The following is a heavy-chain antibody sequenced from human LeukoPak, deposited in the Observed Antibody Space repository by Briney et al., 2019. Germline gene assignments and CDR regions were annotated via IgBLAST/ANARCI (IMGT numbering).Heavy chain of an antibody. J-gene: IGHJ4*02. CDR3: AMGETVTTPPRDY. D-gene: IGHD4-17*01. V-gene: IGHV1-18*01. CDR1: GYTFTSYG. CDR2: ISGYNGNT. Sequence: ASVKVSCKASGYTFTSYGFTWVRQAPGQGLEWMGWISGYNGNTNYAQKLQGRVTMTTDTSTSTAYMELTSLRSDDTAVYYCAMGETVTTPPRDYWGQGALVTVSS.